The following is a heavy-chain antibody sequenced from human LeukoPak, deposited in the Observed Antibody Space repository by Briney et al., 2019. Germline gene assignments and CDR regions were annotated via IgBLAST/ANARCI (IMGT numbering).Heavy chain of an antibody. Sequence: PGGSLRLSCAACGFTFNNCNIHVVRQAPGKGLEWVAVKSYDGSKEYYAESVKGRFTISRDNSKNTLFLQMNSLRAEDTAVYYCGGVKDYTSCSFDYWGQGTLVTVSS. CDR2: KSYDGSKE. CDR1: GFTFNNCN. D-gene: IGHD2-2*01. V-gene: IGHV3-30*03. CDR3: GGVKDYTSCSFDY. J-gene: IGHJ4*02.